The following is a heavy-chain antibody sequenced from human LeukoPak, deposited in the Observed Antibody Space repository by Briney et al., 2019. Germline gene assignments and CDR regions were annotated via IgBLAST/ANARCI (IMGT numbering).Heavy chain of an antibody. J-gene: IGHJ6*03. V-gene: IGHV4-38-2*02. CDR1: GYSISSGYY. Sequence: SETLSLTCTVSGYSISSGYYWGWIRQPPGKGLEWIGSIYHSGSTYYNPSLKSRVTISVDTSKNQFSLKLSSLTAADTAVYYCARETKNENYYYYYMDVWGKGTTVTVSS. CDR3: ARETKNENYYYYYMDV. D-gene: IGHD1-1*01. CDR2: IYHSGST.